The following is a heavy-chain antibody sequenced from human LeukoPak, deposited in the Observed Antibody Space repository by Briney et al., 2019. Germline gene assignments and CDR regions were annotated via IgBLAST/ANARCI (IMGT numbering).Heavy chain of an antibody. CDR1: GGSISSGGYY. J-gene: IGHJ4*02. V-gene: IGHV4-31*03. CDR2: IYYSGST. D-gene: IGHD3-9*01. CDR3: ARVSQNYDTYYDILTGYAPRFDY. Sequence: PSETLSLTCTVSGGSISSGGYYWSWIRQHPGKGLERIGYIYYSGSTYYNPSLKSRVTISVDTSKNQFSLKLSSVTAADTAVYYCARVSQNYDTYYDILTGYAPRFDYWGQGTLVTVSS.